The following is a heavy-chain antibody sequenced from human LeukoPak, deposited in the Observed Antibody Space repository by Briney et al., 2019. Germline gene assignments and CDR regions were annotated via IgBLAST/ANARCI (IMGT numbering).Heavy chain of an antibody. D-gene: IGHD3-22*01. CDR3: ARAAYYYDSSGYNGAFDI. Sequence: SETLSLTCTVSGGSISSYYWSWIRQPAGKGLEWNGRIYTSGSTNYNPSLKSRVTMSVDTSKNQFSLKLSSVTAADTAVYYCARAAYYYDSSGYNGAFDIWGQGTMVTVSS. J-gene: IGHJ3*02. V-gene: IGHV4-4*07. CDR2: IYTSGST. CDR1: GGSISSYY.